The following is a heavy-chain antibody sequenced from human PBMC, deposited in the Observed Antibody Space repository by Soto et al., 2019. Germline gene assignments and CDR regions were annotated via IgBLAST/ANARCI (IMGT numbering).Heavy chain of an antibody. V-gene: IGHV5-51*01. D-gene: IGHD3-10*01. Sequence: GESLKISCKGSGYSFTSYWIGWVRQMPGKGLEWMGIIYPGDSDTRYSPSFQGQVTISADKSISTAYLQWSSLKASDTAMYYCARAPPSYYYGSGTQYYFDYWGQGTLVTVSS. J-gene: IGHJ4*02. CDR2: IYPGDSDT. CDR1: GYSFTSYW. CDR3: ARAPPSYYYGSGTQYYFDY.